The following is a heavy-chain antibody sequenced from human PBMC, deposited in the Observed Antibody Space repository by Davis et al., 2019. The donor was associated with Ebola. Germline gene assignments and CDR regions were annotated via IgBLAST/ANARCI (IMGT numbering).Heavy chain of an antibody. J-gene: IGHJ4*02. CDR2: IEHHGRT. D-gene: IGHD4-17*01. CDR3: ARGVYGAYFDS. Sequence: SCAVSGFTVNDYYMTWVRQTPGKGLEWIGYIEHHGRTEYIPSLNDRVTISLDTSKRQFSLKLSSMTAADSAVYFCARGVYGAYFDSWGQGTVVTVSS. V-gene: IGHV4-59*02. CDR1: GFTVNDYY.